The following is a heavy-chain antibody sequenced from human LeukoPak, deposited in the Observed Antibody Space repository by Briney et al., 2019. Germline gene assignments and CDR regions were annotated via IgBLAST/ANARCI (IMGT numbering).Heavy chain of an antibody. CDR3: ARAKAPAGPHDY. V-gene: IGHV4-34*01. D-gene: IGHD6-13*01. CDR2: INHSGST. Sequence: SETLSLTCAVYGGSFSGYYWSWIRQPPGKGLEWIGEINHSGSTNYNPSLKSRVTISVDTSKKQFPLKLSSVTAADTAVYYCARAKAPAGPHDYWGQGTLVTVSS. J-gene: IGHJ4*02. CDR1: GGSFSGYY.